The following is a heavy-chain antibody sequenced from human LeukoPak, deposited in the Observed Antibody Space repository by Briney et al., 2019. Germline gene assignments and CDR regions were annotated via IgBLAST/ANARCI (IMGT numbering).Heavy chain of an antibody. CDR1: GFTFSSYA. D-gene: IGHD4-17*01. Sequence: GGSLRLSCAASGFTFSSYAMSWVRQAPGKGLEWVSAISGSGRRTYYADSVKGRFTISRDNSKTTLYLKMNSMRAEDTAVYYCAKDRGAYGDPYYFDYWGQGTLVTVSS. CDR3: AKDRGAYGDPYYFDY. CDR2: ISGSGRRT. J-gene: IGHJ4*02. V-gene: IGHV3-23*01.